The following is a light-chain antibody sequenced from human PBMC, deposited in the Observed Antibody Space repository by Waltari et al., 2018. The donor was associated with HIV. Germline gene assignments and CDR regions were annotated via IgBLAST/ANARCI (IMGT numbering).Light chain of an antibody. V-gene: IGKV1-9*01. CDR1: QDISTY. CDR2: STS. J-gene: IGKJ4*01. CDR3: QQSNSYPLT. Sequence: DIQLTQSPSFLSASVGDRVTITCRASQDISTYVAWYQQKPGKAPNLLIYSTSILRTGVPSRFSGSGSGTEFTLTVTNLQPEDFALYYCQQSNSYPLTFGVGTRVEIK.